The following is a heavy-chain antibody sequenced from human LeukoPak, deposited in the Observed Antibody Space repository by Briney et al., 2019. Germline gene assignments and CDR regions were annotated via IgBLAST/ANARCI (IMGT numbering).Heavy chain of an antibody. Sequence: GGSLRLSCAASGFTFSDYAMHWVRQAPGKGLEWVAVISFDGSNKYYADSVKGRFTISRDNSKNTLYLQMNSLRVEDTAVYYCARDFSRGRGYWGQGTLVTVSS. CDR2: ISFDGSNK. V-gene: IGHV3-30*04. J-gene: IGHJ4*02. D-gene: IGHD1-26*01. CDR1: GFTFSDYA. CDR3: ARDFSRGRGY.